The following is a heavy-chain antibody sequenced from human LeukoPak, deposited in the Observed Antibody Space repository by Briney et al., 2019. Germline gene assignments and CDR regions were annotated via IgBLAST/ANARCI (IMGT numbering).Heavy chain of an antibody. Sequence: PSETLSLTCTVAGGSISSGSYYWSWIRQPAGKGLEWIGRIYTRGGTNYNPSLKSRVTISVDTSKNQFSLKLSSVTAADTAVYYCARDNSITMVRGVPGFDYWGQGTLVTVSS. D-gene: IGHD3-10*01. CDR3: ARDNSITMVRGVPGFDY. CDR1: GGSISSGSYY. V-gene: IGHV4-61*02. J-gene: IGHJ4*02. CDR2: IYTRGGT.